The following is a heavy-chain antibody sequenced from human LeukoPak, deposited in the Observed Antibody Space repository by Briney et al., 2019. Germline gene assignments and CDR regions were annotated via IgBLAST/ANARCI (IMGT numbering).Heavy chain of an antibody. CDR3: ARDRGSEFGDSYYYGMDV. J-gene: IGHJ6*02. V-gene: IGHV1-2*02. CDR1: GYTFTGYY. Sequence: ASVKVSCKASGYTFTGYYMHWVRQAPGQGLEWMGCINPNSGGTNYAQKFQGRVTMTRDTSISTAYMELSRLRSDNTAVYYCARDRGSEFGDSYYYGMDVWGQGTTVTVSS. CDR2: INPNSGGT. D-gene: IGHD3-16*01.